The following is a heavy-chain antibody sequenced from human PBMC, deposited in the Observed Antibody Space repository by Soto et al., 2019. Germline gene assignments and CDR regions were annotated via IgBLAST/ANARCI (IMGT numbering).Heavy chain of an antibody. V-gene: IGHV4-39*01. CDR3: ARHGGSLTDHGWFDP. CDR1: GGSISSSSYY. D-gene: IGHD3-16*01. Sequence: SEALSLTCTVSGGSISSSSYYWGWIRQPPGKGLEWIGSIYYSGSTYYNPSLKSRVTISVDTSKNQFSLKLSSVTAADTAVYYCARHGGSLTDHGWFDPWGQGTLVTVSS. CDR2: IYYSGST. J-gene: IGHJ5*02.